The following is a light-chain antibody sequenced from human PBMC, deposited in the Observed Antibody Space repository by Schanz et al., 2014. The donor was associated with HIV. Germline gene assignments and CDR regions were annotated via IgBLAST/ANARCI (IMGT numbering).Light chain of an antibody. J-gene: IGLJ1*01. Sequence: QSVLTQPASVSGSPGQSITISCTGTSSDIGNYNLVSWFQHHPGEAPKIMIFEVRKRPSGVSGRFSGSKSGNTASLTISGLQPEDEAEYYCSSLTTSSAPVFGTGTKLTVL. CDR2: EVR. CDR3: SSLTTSSAPV. CDR1: SSDIGNYNL. V-gene: IGLV2-14*02.